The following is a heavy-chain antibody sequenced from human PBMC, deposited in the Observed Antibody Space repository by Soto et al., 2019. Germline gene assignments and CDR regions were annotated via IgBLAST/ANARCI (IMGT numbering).Heavy chain of an antibody. Sequence: PSETLSLTCIVSGGSISSHYWSWIRQAPGKGLEWIGYVYHNGNTNNNPSLRSRVTISIDTSRNHFSLKLNSVTAADTAVYYCARGFCTGVGCQLSYFDDWGQGALVTVAS. CDR3: ARGFCTGVGCQLSYFDD. V-gene: IGHV4-59*11. D-gene: IGHD2-8*02. CDR2: VYHNGNT. J-gene: IGHJ4*02. CDR1: GGSISSHY.